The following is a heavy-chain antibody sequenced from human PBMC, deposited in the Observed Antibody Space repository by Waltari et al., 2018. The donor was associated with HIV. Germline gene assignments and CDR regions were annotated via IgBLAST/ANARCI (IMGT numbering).Heavy chain of an antibody. V-gene: IGHV4-39*07. CDR1: GGSISSSSYY. D-gene: IGHD3-3*01. CDR3: ARVLRFLEWPDAFD. J-gene: IGHJ3*01. Sequence: QLQLQESGPGLVKPSETLSLTCTVSGGSISSSSYYWGWIRQPPGKGLEWIGSIYYSGSTYYNPSLKSRVTISVDTSKNQFSLKLSSVTAADTAVYYCARVLRFLEWPDAFDLGPRDNGHRLF. CDR2: IYYSGST.